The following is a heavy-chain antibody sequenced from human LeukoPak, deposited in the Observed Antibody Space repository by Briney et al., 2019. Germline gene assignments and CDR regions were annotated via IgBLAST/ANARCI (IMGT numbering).Heavy chain of an antibody. CDR3: ARQAGGYTAAGFYYYYYYMDV. CDR1: GGSFSGYF. J-gene: IGHJ6*03. Sequence: KPSETLSLTCAAYGGSFSGYFWSWIRQPPEKGLEWIGEINHSGSTNYNPSLKSRVTISVDTSKNQFSLKLSSVTAADTAVYYCARQAGGYTAAGFYYYYYYMDVWGKGTTVTVSS. D-gene: IGHD6-13*01. CDR2: INHSGST. V-gene: IGHV4-34*01.